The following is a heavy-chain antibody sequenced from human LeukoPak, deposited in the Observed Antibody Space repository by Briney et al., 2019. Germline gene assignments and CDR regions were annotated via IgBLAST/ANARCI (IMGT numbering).Heavy chain of an antibody. V-gene: IGHV3-53*01. Sequence: GGSLRLSCAASGFAVKSSYMNWVRQAPGKGLEWVSVLYAGGESYYADSVLGRFTISRDNSNNTVFLEMDSLTADDTAVYFCARDSAGNQYSSGNFDLWGQGTLVTVSS. J-gene: IGHJ4*02. D-gene: IGHD3-10*01. CDR3: ARDSAGNQYSSGNFDL. CDR1: GFAVKSSY. CDR2: LYAGGES.